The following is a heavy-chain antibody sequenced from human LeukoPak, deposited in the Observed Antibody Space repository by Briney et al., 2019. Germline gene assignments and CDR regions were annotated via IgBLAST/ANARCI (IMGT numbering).Heavy chain of an antibody. V-gene: IGHV3-53*01. J-gene: IGHJ4*02. Sequence: QAGGSLRLSCAASGFTFSSYAMSWVRQAPGKGLEWVSVLYSGGTTYYADSVKGRFTISRDNSKNTLYLQMNSLRAEDTAVYYCAGRYDSSGYPLHWGQGTLVTVSS. CDR3: AGRYDSSGYPLH. D-gene: IGHD3-22*01. CDR2: LYSGGTT. CDR1: GFTFSSYA.